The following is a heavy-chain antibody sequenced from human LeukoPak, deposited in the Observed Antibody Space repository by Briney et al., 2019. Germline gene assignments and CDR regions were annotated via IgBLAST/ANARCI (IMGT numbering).Heavy chain of an antibody. CDR1: GGSISSYY. D-gene: IGHD3-22*01. J-gene: IGHJ4*02. V-gene: IGHV4-59*01. Sequence: SQTLSLTCTVSGGSISSYYWSWIRQPPGKGLEWIGNIYDSGSTNYNPSLKSRVTISVDTSKNQCSLKLSSVTAADTAVYYCARQSISGSSLSYFDYWGQGTLVNVSS. CDR2: IYDSGST. CDR3: ARQSISGSSLSYFDY.